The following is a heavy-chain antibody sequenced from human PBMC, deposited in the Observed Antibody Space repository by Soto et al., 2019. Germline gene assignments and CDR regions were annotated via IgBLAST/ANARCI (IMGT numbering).Heavy chain of an antibody. Sequence: PSETLSLTCAVYCGSFSAYYWSWIRQPPGKGLEWIGEINHSGSTNYNPSLKSRVTISVDTSKNQFSLKLTSVTAADTAVYYCARVRWDQPWVFDYWGQGTLVTVSS. V-gene: IGHV4-34*01. CDR1: CGSFSAYY. CDR2: INHSGST. J-gene: IGHJ4*02. D-gene: IGHD1-26*01. CDR3: ARVRWDQPWVFDY.